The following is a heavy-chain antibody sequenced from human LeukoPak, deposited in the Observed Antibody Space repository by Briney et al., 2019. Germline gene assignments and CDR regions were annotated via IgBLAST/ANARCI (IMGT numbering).Heavy chain of an antibody. V-gene: IGHV1-69*04. J-gene: IGHJ6*02. CDR2: IIPIFGIA. CDR1: GGTFSSYA. D-gene: IGHD4/OR15-4a*01. CDR3: AREVRANYGDYYYGMDV. Sequence: ASVKVFCKASGGTFSSYAISWVRQAPGQGLEWMGRIIPIFGIANYAQKFQGRVTITADKSTSIAYMELSSLRSEDTAVYYCAREVRANYGDYYYGMDVWGQGTTVTVSS.